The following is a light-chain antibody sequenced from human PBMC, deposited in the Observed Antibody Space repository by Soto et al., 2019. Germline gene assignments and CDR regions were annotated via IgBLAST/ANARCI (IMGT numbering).Light chain of an antibody. CDR2: DVS. V-gene: IGLV2-14*01. CDR3: SSYTSISTLVV. CDR1: SCDVGGYNY. J-gene: IGLJ2*01. Sequence: QSALTQPASVSGSPGQSITISCTGTSCDVGGYNYVSWYQQHPGKAPKLMIDDVSNRTSGVSNRFSGSKSGNTASLTISGLQAEDEADYYCSSYTSISTLVVFGGGTKLTVL.